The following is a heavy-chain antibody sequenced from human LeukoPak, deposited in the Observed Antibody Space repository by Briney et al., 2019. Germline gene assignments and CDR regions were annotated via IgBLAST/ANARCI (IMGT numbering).Heavy chain of an antibody. CDR2: IYYSGST. V-gene: IGHV4-59*01. CDR3: ARGGTYYYDSSKY. CDR1: GVSISSYY. J-gene: IGHJ4*02. Sequence: SETLSLTCTVSGVSISSYYWSWIRQPPGKGLEWIGYIYYSGSTNYNPSLKSRVTISVDTSKNHFSLKLSSVTAADTAVYYCARGGTYYYDSSKYWGRGTLVTVSS. D-gene: IGHD3-22*01.